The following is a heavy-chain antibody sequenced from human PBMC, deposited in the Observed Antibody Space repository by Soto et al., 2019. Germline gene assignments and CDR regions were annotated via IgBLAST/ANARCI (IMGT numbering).Heavy chain of an antibody. CDR2: IYSGGST. D-gene: IGHD5-18*01. CDR3: ARHGYNYGGGYFDS. V-gene: IGHV3-66*04. Sequence: EVQLVESGGGLVQPGGSLRLSCAASGVTVSSNYMSWVRQAPGKGLEWVSVIYSGGSTYYADSVKGRFTISRDNSKHTRYLQMNSLRAEDTAVYYCARHGYNYGGGYFDSWGQGTLVTVSS. CDR1: GVTVSSNY. J-gene: IGHJ4*02.